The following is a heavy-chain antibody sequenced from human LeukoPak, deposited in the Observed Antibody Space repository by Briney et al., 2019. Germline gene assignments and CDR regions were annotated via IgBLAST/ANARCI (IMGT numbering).Heavy chain of an antibody. CDR2: ISYDGSNK. Sequence: GGSLRLSCAASGFTFSSYGMHWVRQAPGKGLEWVAVISYDGSNKYYADSVKGRFTISRDNSKNTLYLQMNSLRAEDTAVYYCAKDTGYSYGAYFDYWGQGTLVTVSS. J-gene: IGHJ4*02. V-gene: IGHV3-30*18. CDR3: AKDTGYSYGAYFDY. D-gene: IGHD5-18*01. CDR1: GFTFSSYG.